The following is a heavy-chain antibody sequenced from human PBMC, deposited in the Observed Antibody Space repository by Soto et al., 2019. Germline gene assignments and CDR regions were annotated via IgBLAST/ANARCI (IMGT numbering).Heavy chain of an antibody. CDR2: IIPIFGTA. D-gene: IGHD2-21*02. J-gene: IGHJ6*02. CDR3: ARDDIVVVTATAAYYYYGMDV. V-gene: IGHV1-69*06. Sequence: SVKVSGKASGGTFSSYAISWVRQAPGQGLEWMGGIIPIFGTANYAQKFQGRVTITADKSTSTAYMELSSLRSEDTAVYYCARDDIVVVTATAAYYYYGMDVWGQGTTVTVSS. CDR1: GGTFSSYA.